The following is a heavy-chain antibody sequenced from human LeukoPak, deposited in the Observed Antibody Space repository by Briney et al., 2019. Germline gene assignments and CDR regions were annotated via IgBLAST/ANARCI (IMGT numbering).Heavy chain of an antibody. D-gene: IGHD3-16*01. V-gene: IGHV4-31*03. CDR1: GVSISSGGYY. Sequence: PSQTLSLTCTVSGVSISSGGYYWNWIRQHPGKGLEWIGYIYYSGSTYYNPSLKSRVTISVDTSKNQFSLKLSSVTAADTAVYYCARWGVSYFDYWGQGTLVTVSS. CDR3: ARWGVSYFDY. CDR2: IYYSGST. J-gene: IGHJ4*02.